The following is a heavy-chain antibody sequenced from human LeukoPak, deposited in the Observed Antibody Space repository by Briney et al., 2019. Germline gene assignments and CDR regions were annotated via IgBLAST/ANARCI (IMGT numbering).Heavy chain of an antibody. Sequence: GRSLRLSCAAPGFTFSVYAMHWVRQAPGKGLEWVAVISYVGRNKYYADSVKGRFTISRDSSKNTLYLQMNSLRAEDTAVYDCAREQGYWGVTIHYGGQGPGVTVFS. CDR2: ISYVGRNK. V-gene: IGHV3-30-3*01. CDR1: GFTFSVYA. D-gene: IGHD3-3*01. J-gene: IGHJ4*02. CDR3: AREQGYWGVTIHY.